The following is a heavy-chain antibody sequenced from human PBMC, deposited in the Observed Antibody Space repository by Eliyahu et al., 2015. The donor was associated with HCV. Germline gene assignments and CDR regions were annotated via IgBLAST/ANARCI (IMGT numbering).Heavy chain of an antibody. CDR2: IHYSGST. CDR3: ASGGGGIAVTGTGGWFDP. CDR1: XGSIXTYY. Sequence: QVQLQESGPGLVKPSETLSLTCTVSXGSIXTYYWSWIRQPPGKGLEWIGYIHYSGSTNHNPSLKSRVTISIDTSKNQFSLNLTSVTAADTAMYYCASGGGGIAVTGTGGWFDPWGQGTLVTVSS. D-gene: IGHD6-19*01. J-gene: IGHJ5*02. V-gene: IGHV4-59*01.